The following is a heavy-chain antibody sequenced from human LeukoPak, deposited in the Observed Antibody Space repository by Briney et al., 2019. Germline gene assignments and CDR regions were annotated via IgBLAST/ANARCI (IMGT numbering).Heavy chain of an antibody. Sequence: GESLKISCRGFGSRFTTYWIGWVRQVPGKGLEWMGIIYPGDPNTNTRYSPSFQGQVTISVDKSINTAYLQWGSLKASDTAIYYCARHLSLSDTSSCFDFWGRGTLVTVSS. D-gene: IGHD6-13*01. CDR2: IYPGDPNTNT. V-gene: IGHV5-51*01. CDR1: GSRFTTYW. CDR3: ARHLSLSDTSSCFDF. J-gene: IGHJ5*01.